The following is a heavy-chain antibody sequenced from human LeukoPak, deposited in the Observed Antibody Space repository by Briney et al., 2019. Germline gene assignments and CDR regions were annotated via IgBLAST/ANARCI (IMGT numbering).Heavy chain of an antibody. J-gene: IGHJ4*02. V-gene: IGHV1-18*01. D-gene: IGHD4-17*01. CDR2: ISAYNGNT. CDR1: GYTFTNFG. Sequence: ASVKVSCKASGYTFTNFGISWVRQAPGQGLEWMGWISAYNGNTQYAQNLQGRVTMTTDKSTSTAYMDLRSLRSDDTAVYHCVREAGDYYLDNWGQGTLVTVSS. CDR3: VREAGDYYLDN.